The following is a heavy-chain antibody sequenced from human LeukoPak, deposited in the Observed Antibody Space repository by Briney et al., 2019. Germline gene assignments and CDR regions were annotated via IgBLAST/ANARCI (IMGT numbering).Heavy chain of an antibody. D-gene: IGHD2-2*01. Sequence: SETLSLTCAVYGGSLSGYSWNWIRQPPGKGLEWIGEISHSGSTNYNPSLESRVTISVDTSKNQFSMKLSSVTAADTAVYFCVRKYCSVTSCSYGFDVWGQGTMVVVSS. CDR2: ISHSGST. CDR1: GGSLSGYS. CDR3: VRKYCSVTSCSYGFDV. V-gene: IGHV4-34*01. J-gene: IGHJ3*01.